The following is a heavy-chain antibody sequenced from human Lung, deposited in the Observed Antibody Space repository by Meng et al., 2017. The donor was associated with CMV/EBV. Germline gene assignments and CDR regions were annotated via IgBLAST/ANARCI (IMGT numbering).Heavy chain of an antibody. V-gene: IGHV1-46*01. CDR1: GYTFTNYY. CDR2: INTSVGYT. J-gene: IGHJ4*02. D-gene: IGHD3-16*01. Sequence: QGQVVQSGAEGKTPGASVNVSCKAAGYTFTNYYMHWVRQAPGQGLEWMGIINTSVGYTSHAQKFQGRVTMTRDTSTSTVHMEVSSLRSADTAVYYCARASRVLGGFDYWGQGTLVTVSS. CDR3: ARASRVLGGFDY.